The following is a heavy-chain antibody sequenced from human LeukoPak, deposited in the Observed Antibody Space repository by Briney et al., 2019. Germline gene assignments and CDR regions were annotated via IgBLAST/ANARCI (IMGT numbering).Heavy chain of an antibody. CDR3: VPEMATIDGGIDY. D-gene: IGHD5-24*01. CDR1: GFTFSNDW. J-gene: IGHJ4*02. V-gene: IGHV3-74*01. Sequence: PGGSLRLSCAASGFTFSNDWMHWVRQAPGKGLVWVSRINSDGRSTTYADSVKGRFTISRDNAKNTLYLQMNSLRAEDTAVYYCVPEMATIDGGIDYWGQGTLVTVSS. CDR2: INSDGRST.